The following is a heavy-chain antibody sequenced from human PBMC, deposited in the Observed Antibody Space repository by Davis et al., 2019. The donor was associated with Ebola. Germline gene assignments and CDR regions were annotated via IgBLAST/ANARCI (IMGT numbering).Heavy chain of an antibody. J-gene: IGHJ4*02. CDR2: FDPEDGET. CDR3: SRRVGVSMDTRHDY. CDR1: GYTLTELS. V-gene: IGHV1-24*01. Sequence: AASVKVSCKVSGYTLTELSMHWVRQAPGKGLEWMGGFDPEDGETISAQRFQGRVTMTEDTSTDTAYMELSSLTSEDTAVYYCSRRVGVSMDTRHDYWGQGTLVTVSA. D-gene: IGHD5-18*01.